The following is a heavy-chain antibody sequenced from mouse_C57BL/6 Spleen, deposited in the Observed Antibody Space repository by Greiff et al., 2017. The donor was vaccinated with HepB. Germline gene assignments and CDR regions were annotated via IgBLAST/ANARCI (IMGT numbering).Heavy chain of an antibody. Sequence: QVHVKQSGAELVRPGASVKLSCKASGYTFTDYYINWVKQRPGQGLEWIARIYPGSGNTYYNEKFKGKATLTAEKSSSTAYMQLSSLTSEDSAVYFCARGLRRGYAMDYWGQGTSVTVSS. CDR2: IYPGSGNT. D-gene: IGHD2-2*01. J-gene: IGHJ4*01. CDR1: GYTFTDYY. CDR3: ARGLRRGYAMDY. V-gene: IGHV1-76*01.